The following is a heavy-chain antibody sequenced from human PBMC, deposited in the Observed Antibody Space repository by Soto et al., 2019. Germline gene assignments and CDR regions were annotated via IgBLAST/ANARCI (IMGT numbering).Heavy chain of an antibody. CDR1: SGSISSSNW. V-gene: IGHV4-4*02. Sequence: QVQLQESGPGLVKPSGTLSLTCAVSSGSISSSNWWSWVRQPPGKGLEWIGEIYHSGSTNYNPSPKSRVTISVDKSKIQFSLKLSSVTAADTAVYYWARDSREGYCSSTSCQNYYYYMDVWGKGTTVTVSS. D-gene: IGHD2-2*01. J-gene: IGHJ6*03. CDR2: IYHSGST. CDR3: ARDSREGYCSSTSCQNYYYYMDV.